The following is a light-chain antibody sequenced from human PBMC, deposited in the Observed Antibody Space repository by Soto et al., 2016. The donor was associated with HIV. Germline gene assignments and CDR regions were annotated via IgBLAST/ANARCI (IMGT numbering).Light chain of an antibody. Sequence: SYELIQSPSVSVSPGQTASITCSGNKLGDKYVSWYQQKPGQSPVLVIYQDIKRPSGIPERFSGSNSGNTATLAISGAQAVDEADYYCQAWDRGSYVFGIGTKVTVL. CDR3: QAWDRGSYV. CDR2: QDI. J-gene: IGLJ1*01. CDR1: KLGDKY. V-gene: IGLV3-1*01.